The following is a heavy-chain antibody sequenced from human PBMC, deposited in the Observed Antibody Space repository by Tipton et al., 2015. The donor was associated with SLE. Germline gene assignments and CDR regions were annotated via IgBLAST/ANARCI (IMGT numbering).Heavy chain of an antibody. CDR2: IYYSGST. J-gene: IGHJ3*02. V-gene: IGHV4-61*05. Sequence: TLSLTCTVSGGSISSSSYYWGWIRQPPGKGLEWIGYIYYSGSTNYNPSLKSRVTISVDTSKNQFSLKLSSVTAADTAAYYCARARGSYGPDAFDIWGQGAMVTVSS. CDR1: GGSISSSSYY. CDR3: ARARGSYGPDAFDI. D-gene: IGHD5-18*01.